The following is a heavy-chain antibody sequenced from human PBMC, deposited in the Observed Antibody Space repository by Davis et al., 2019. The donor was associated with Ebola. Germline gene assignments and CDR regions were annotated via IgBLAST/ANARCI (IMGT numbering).Heavy chain of an antibody. D-gene: IGHD1-26*01. CDR1: GYTFTSYD. CDR2: MNPNSGNT. V-gene: IGHV1-8*01. Sequence: ASVKVSCKASGYTFTSYDINWVRQATGQGLEWMGWMNPNSGNTGYAQKFQGRVTMTRNTSISTAYMELSSLRSEDTAVYYCARLLVGATARGFYYYYGMDVWGQGTTVTVSS. J-gene: IGHJ6*02. CDR3: ARLLVGATARGFYYYYGMDV.